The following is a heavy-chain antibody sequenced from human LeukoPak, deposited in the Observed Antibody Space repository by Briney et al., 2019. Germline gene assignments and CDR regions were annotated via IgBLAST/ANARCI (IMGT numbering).Heavy chain of an antibody. CDR3: ARDQGADYFGSGSYYLGY. D-gene: IGHD3-10*01. Sequence: SETLSLTCTVSGGSISSYYWSWIRQPPGKGLEWIGYIYYSGSTSYNPSLKSRVTISVDTSKNQFSLKLSSVTAADTAVYYCARDQGADYFGSGSYYLGYWGQGTLVTVSS. CDR1: GGSISSYY. V-gene: IGHV4-59*01. CDR2: IYYSGST. J-gene: IGHJ4*02.